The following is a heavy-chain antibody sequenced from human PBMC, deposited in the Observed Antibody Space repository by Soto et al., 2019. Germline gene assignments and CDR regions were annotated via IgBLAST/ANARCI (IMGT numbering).Heavy chain of an antibody. J-gene: IGHJ4*02. CDR2: INSDGSSI. Sequence: GGSLRLSCAASGFTFSNYWIHWVRQAPGKGLVWVSRINSDGSSITYADSAKGRFSISRDNAKNTAYLQMNSLRVEDTAVYYCVRAIPAPGWWGQGTLVTVSS. V-gene: IGHV3-74*01. CDR3: VRAIPAPGW. D-gene: IGHD2-21*01. CDR1: GFTFSNYW.